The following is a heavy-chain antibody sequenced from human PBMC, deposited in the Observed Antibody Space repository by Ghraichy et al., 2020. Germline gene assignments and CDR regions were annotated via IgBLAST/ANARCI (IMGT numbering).Heavy chain of an antibody. V-gene: IGHV1-58*01. Sequence: SVKVSCKASGFTFSDSALQWVRQARGQRLEWIGWIVVGRGNTNYAQKFRERVTITRDMSTSTAYMELSSLRSEDTAVYYCAARRLLRGVDKYYYMDVWGKGTTVTVSS. D-gene: IGHD2-21*02. CDR2: IVVGRGNT. CDR3: AARRLLRGVDKYYYMDV. J-gene: IGHJ6*03. CDR1: GFTFSDSA.